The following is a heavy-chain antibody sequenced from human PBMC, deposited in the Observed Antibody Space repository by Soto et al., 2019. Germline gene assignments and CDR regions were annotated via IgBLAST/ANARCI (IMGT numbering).Heavy chain of an antibody. CDR3: TRHPSCTNGVCYRTFDY. CDR1: WFTFSGSA. Sequence: PGGSLRLSCAASWFTFSGSAMHWVRQASGKGLEWVGRIRSKANSYATAYAASVKGRFTISRDDSKNTAYLQMNSLKTEDTAVYYCTRHPSCTNGVCYRTFDYCGQGKLVTGS. CDR2: IRSKANSYAT. V-gene: IGHV3-73*01. J-gene: IGHJ4*02. D-gene: IGHD2-8*01.